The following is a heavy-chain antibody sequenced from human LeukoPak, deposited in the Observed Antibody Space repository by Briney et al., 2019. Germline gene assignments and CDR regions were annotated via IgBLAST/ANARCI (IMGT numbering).Heavy chain of an antibody. CDR2: IYHSGST. CDR3: ARGYGMATIRAFDI. CDR1: GYSISSGYY. D-gene: IGHD5-24*01. Sequence: SETLSLTCTVSGYSISSGYYWGWIRQPPGKGLEWIGSIYHSGSTYYNPSLKSRVTISVDTSKNQFSLKLSSVTAADTAVYYCARGYGMATIRAFDIWGQGTMVTVSS. V-gene: IGHV4-38-2*02. J-gene: IGHJ3*02.